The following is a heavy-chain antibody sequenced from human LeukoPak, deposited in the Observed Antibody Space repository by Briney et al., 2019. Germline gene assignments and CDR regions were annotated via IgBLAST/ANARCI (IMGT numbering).Heavy chain of an antibody. J-gene: IGHJ4*02. D-gene: IGHD3/OR15-3a*01. CDR2: SSSSGSTI. CDR3: ARRRDFIDY. V-gene: IGHV3-11*01. CDR1: GFTLSDYY. Sequence: PGGSLRLSCAASGFTLSDYYMSWVRQAPGKGLEWVSYSSSSGSTIYYADSVKGRFAISRDNAKNSLYLQMNSLRAADTAVYYCARRRDFIDYWGQGTLVTVSS.